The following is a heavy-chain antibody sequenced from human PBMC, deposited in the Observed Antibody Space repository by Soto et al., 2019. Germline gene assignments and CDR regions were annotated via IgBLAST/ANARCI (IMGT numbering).Heavy chain of an antibody. D-gene: IGHD2-15*01. CDR1: GGAMSDSNFY. Sequence: SETLSLTCTVSGGAMSDSNFYWGWLRLPPGRGLEWIASISYSGSTFYNPSLKRRVTISVDTSKSQFSLKLTSVTAADTALYFCASLYCSGGNCRYFDYWGQGTLVTLSS. J-gene: IGHJ4*02. CDR2: ISYSGST. V-gene: IGHV4-39*01. CDR3: ASLYCSGGNCRYFDY.